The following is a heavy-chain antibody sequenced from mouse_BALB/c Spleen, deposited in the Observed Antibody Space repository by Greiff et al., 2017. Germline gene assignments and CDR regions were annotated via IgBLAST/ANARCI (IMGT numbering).Heavy chain of an antibody. CDR1: GYSITSDYA. V-gene: IGHV3-2*02. J-gene: IGHJ3*01. CDR2: ISYSGST. D-gene: IGHD3-2*01. Sequence: VQLQQSGPGLVKPSQSLSLTCTVTGYSITSDYAWNWIRQFPGNKLEWMGYISYSGSTSYNPSLKSRISITRDTSKNQFFLQLNSVTTEDTATYYCARPDSSGYWFAYWGQGTLVTVSA. CDR3: ARPDSSGYWFAY.